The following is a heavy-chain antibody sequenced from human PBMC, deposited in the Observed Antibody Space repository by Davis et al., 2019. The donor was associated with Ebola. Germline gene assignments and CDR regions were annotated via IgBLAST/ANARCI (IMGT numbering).Heavy chain of an antibody. CDR1: GFIFDDFA. Sequence: PGGSLRLSCTASGFIFDDFAMHWVRQAPGKGLEWVSVIGEDGRSTYYTDSVKGRFTISRDNSKNTLYLQMNSLRAEDTAVYYCAKDIRSIAVAGIVDYWGQGTLVTVSS. CDR2: IGEDGRST. V-gene: IGHV3-43*02. D-gene: IGHD6-19*01. CDR3: AKDIRSIAVAGIVDY. J-gene: IGHJ4*02.